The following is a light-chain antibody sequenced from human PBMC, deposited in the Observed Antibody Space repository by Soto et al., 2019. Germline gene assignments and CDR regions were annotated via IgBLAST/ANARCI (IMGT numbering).Light chain of an antibody. Sequence: EIVLTQSPGTLSLSPGERATLSCRASQSVSSSYLAWYQQKPGQAPRLLIYGASSRATGIPDRVSGSGSGTDFTLTISRLEPEDFAVYYCQQYGSSPPLTFCGGTKVEIK. J-gene: IGKJ4*01. V-gene: IGKV3-20*01. CDR1: QSVSSSY. CDR2: GAS. CDR3: QQYGSSPPLT.